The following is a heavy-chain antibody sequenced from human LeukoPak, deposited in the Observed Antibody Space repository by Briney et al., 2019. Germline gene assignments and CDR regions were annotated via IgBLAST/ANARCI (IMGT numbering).Heavy chain of an antibody. CDR2: INAGNGNT. CDR3: ARVKALVGADY. V-gene: IGHV1-3*01. Sequence: ASVKVSCKASGYTFTSYAMHWVRQAPGRRLEWMGWINAGNGNTKYSQKFQGRVTITRITSASTAYMELSSLRSEDTAVYYCARVKALVGADYWGQGTLVTVSS. D-gene: IGHD1-26*01. CDR1: GYTFTSYA. J-gene: IGHJ4*02.